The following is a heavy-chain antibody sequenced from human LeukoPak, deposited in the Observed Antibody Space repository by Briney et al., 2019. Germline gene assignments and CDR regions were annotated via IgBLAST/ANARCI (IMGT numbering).Heavy chain of an antibody. CDR3: AKVWWPGSGPFDY. CDR1: GFTFDVYV. D-gene: IGHD2-8*02. J-gene: IGHJ4*02. Sequence: SGGSLRLSCAASGFTFDVYVMHWVRHAPGKGLEWGSLISGDGGSKYYADSVKGRFTISRDNSKNSLYLQMNSLRTEDTALYYCAKVWWPGSGPFDYWGQGTLVTVSS. V-gene: IGHV3-43*02. CDR2: ISGDGGSK.